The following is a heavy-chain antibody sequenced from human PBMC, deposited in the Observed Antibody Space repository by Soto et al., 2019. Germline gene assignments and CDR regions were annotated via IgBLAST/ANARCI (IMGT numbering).Heavy chain of an antibody. V-gene: IGHV4-34*01. CDR3: ARVRCITIFGVVTYYYGMDV. CDR2: INHSGST. D-gene: IGHD3-3*01. Sequence: SETLSLTCAVYGGSFSGYYWSWIRQPPGKGLEWIGEINHSGSTNYNPSLKSRATISVDTSKNQFSLKLSSVTAADTAVYYCARVRCITIFGVVTYYYGMDVWGQGTTVTVSS. CDR1: GGSFSGYY. J-gene: IGHJ6*02.